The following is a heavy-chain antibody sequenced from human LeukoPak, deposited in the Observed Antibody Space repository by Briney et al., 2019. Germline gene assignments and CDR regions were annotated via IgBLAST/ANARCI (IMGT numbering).Heavy chain of an antibody. V-gene: IGHV4-34*01. CDR1: GGSFSGYY. CDR2: INHSGST. D-gene: IGHD1-26*01. Sequence: SETLSLTCAVYGGSFSGYYWSWIRQPPGKGLEWIGEINHSGSTNYNPSLKSRVTISVDMSKNQFSLKLSSVTAADTAVYYCASSGSHNWFDPWGQGTLVTVSS. J-gene: IGHJ5*02. CDR3: ASSGSHNWFDP.